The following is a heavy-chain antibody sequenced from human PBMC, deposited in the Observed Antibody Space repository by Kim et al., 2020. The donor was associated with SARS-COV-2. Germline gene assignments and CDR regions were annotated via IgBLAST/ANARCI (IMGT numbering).Heavy chain of an antibody. D-gene: IGHD3-10*01. V-gene: IGHV1-3*01. CDR2: INAGNGNT. Sequence: ASVKVSCKASGYTFTSYAMHWVRQAPGQRLEWMGWINAGNGNTKYSQKFQGRVTITRDTSASTAYMELSSLRSEDTAVYYCARGRSLWFGELSGFDYWGQGTLVTVSS. CDR3: ARGRSLWFGELSGFDY. J-gene: IGHJ4*02. CDR1: GYTFTSYA.